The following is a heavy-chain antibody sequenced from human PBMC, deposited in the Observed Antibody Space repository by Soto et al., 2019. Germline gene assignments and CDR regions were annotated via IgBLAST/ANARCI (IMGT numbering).Heavy chain of an antibody. Sequence: EVQLVESGGGLVQPGGSLRLSCAASGFTFGSYDMHWVRQPTGKGLEWVSAIGSAGDTYYPGSVKCRFTIARENAKNAFYLQLNSVRAEDTAVYYCARGGYSYGGGLCDYWGQGTLVTVSS. CDR2: IGSAGDT. CDR1: GFTFGSYD. J-gene: IGHJ4*02. CDR3: ARGGYSYGGGLCDY. D-gene: IGHD5-18*01. V-gene: IGHV3-13*01.